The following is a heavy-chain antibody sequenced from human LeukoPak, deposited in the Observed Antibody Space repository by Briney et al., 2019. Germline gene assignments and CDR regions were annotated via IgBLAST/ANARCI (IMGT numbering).Heavy chain of an antibody. CDR1: GGSISSSSYY. J-gene: IGHJ3*02. Sequence: SETLSLTCTVSGGSISSSSYYWGWIRQPPGKGLEWIGSIYYSGSTNYNPSLKSRVTISVDTSKNQFSLKLSSVTAADTAVYYCARGDPMETRAFDIWGQGTMVTVSS. CDR2: IYYSGST. D-gene: IGHD3-3*01. CDR3: ARGDPMETRAFDI. V-gene: IGHV4-39*07.